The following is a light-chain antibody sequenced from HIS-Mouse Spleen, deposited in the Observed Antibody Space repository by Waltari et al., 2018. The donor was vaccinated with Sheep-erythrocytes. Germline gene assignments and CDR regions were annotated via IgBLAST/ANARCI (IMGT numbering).Light chain of an antibody. Sequence: QSALTQPASVSGSTGPSIPISCPGTSSDVGSYNLVPWYQQHPGKAPKLMIYEGSKRPSGVSNRFSGSKSGNTASLTISGLQAEDEADYYCCSYAGSSTWVFGGGTKLTVL. CDR1: SSDVGSYNL. V-gene: IGLV2-23*01. J-gene: IGLJ3*02. CDR3: CSYAGSSTWV. CDR2: EGS.